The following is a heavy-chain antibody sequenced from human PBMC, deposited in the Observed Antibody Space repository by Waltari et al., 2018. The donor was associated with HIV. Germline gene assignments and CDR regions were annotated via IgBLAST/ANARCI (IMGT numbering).Heavy chain of an antibody. Sequence: VESGGGWVQPGGSLRLSWAVSGFRFSNYDMSWVGRVPGKGLEWVSGVRGSGESTVYADSAKGRFTISRDNFKNTLFLQMNGLRVDDTAIYYCAKHGETYSGSNYVPYQFDHWGQGALVTVSS. J-gene: IGHJ5*02. V-gene: IGHV3-23*04. CDR2: VRGSGEST. CDR3: AKHGETYSGSNYVPYQFDH. CDR1: GFRFSNYD. D-gene: IGHD1-26*01.